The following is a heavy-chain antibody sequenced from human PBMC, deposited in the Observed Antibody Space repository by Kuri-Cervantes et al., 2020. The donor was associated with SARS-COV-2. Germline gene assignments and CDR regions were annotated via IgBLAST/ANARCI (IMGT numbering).Heavy chain of an antibody. CDR1: GGSFSGYY. CDR3: AVGVWFRELSFHYYSYMDV. Sequence: SETLSLTCAVYGGSFSGYYWSWIRQPPGKGLEWIGEINHSGSTNYNPSLKSRVTISVDTSKNQLSLKLGSVTAADTAVYYCAVGVWFRELSFHYYSYMDVWGKGPTVTVSS. D-gene: IGHD3-10*01. V-gene: IGHV4-34*01. J-gene: IGHJ6*03. CDR2: INHSGST.